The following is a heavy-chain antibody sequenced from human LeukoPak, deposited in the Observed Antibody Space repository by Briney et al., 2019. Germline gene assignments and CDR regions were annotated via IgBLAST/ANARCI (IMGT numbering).Heavy chain of an antibody. CDR1: GGSFSGYY. V-gene: IGHV4-34*01. CDR3: ATPGRGLPPYNWFDP. CDR2: INHSGST. D-gene: IGHD2-15*01. Sequence: SETLSLTCAVYGGSFSGYYWSWIRQPPGKGLEWIGEINHSGSTNYSPSLKSRVTISVDTSKNQFSLKLSSVTAADTAVYYCATPGRGLPPYNWFDPWGQGTLVTVSS. J-gene: IGHJ5*02.